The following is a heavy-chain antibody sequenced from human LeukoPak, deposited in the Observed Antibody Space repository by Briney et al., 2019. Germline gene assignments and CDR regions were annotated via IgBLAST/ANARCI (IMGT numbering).Heavy chain of an antibody. V-gene: IGHV4-34*01. D-gene: IGHD5-24*01. CDR3: ARDRDGYNYPAPLDY. J-gene: IGHJ4*02. CDR1: GGSFSGYY. Sequence: SETLSLTCAVYGGSFSGYYWSWIRQPPGKGLEWIGEINHSGSTNYNPSLKSRVTISVDTSKNQFSLKLSSVTAADTAVYYCARDRDGYNYPAPLDYWGQGTLVTVSS. CDR2: INHSGST.